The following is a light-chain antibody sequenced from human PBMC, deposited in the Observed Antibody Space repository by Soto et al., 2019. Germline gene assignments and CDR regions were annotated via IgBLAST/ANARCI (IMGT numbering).Light chain of an antibody. V-gene: IGLV2-14*03. J-gene: IGLJ1*01. Sequence: SALAQPASVSGSPGQSIAISCAGTISDVGGYNSVSWYQQHPGNAPKLMIYDVSNRPSGVSNRFSGSKSVNTASLTISGLQAEDEADYYCCSFTSSSTPGYVFGTGTKVTVL. CDR2: DVS. CDR3: CSFTSSSTPGYV. CDR1: ISDVGGYNS.